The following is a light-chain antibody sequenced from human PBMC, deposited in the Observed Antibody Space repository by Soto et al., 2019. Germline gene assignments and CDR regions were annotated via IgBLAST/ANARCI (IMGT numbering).Light chain of an antibody. CDR3: SSFTRSDTWV. CDR1: SSDVGAYNS. Sequence: QSALTQPASVSGSPGQSIIISCTGTSSDVGAYNSVCWHQQHPGKAPKLMIYEVSNRPSGVSDRFSASKSGNTASLTISWLQADDEGDYYCSSFTRSDTWVFGGGTKL. J-gene: IGLJ3*02. V-gene: IGLV2-14*01. CDR2: EVS.